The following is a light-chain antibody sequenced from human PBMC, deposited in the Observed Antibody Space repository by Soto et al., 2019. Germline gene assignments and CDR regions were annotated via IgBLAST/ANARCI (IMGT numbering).Light chain of an antibody. CDR2: GAS. Sequence: ESVLTQSPGTLSLSPGERATLSCRASQTVIKNYLAWYQRKPGQAPRLLIYGASNRATGIPDRFSGDGSGTDFTLTINRLEAEDSALYYCQKYDTSPHTFGQGTKLEIK. CDR1: QTVIKNY. J-gene: IGKJ2*01. V-gene: IGKV3-20*01. CDR3: QKYDTSPHT.